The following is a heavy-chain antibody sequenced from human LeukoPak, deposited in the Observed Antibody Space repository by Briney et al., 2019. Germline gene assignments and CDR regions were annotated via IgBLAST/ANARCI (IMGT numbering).Heavy chain of an antibody. D-gene: IGHD2-2*01. CDR3: AKEAIVTVPTALDAFDI. J-gene: IGHJ3*02. CDR2: ISSSSSYI. CDR1: GFTFSSYS. Sequence: PGGSLRLSCAASGFTFSSYSMNWVRQAPGKGLEWVSSISSSSSYIYYADSVKGRFTISRDNSKNTLHVQMNSLRAEDTAVSYCAKEAIVTVPTALDAFDIWGQGTMVTVSS. V-gene: IGHV3-21*01.